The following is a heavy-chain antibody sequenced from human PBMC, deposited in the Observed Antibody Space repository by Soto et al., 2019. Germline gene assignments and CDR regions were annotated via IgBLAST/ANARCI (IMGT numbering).Heavy chain of an antibody. D-gene: IGHD3-3*01. Sequence: QVQLQQWGAGLLKPSETLSLTCAVYGGSFSGYYWSWIRQPPGKGLEWIGEINHSGSTNYNPSLKSRVTISVDTSKNQFSLQLSSVTAADTAVYYCARGPRITIFGVVIRGYYFDYWGQGTLVTVSS. V-gene: IGHV4-34*01. J-gene: IGHJ4*02. CDR2: INHSGST. CDR1: GGSFSGYY. CDR3: ARGPRITIFGVVIRGYYFDY.